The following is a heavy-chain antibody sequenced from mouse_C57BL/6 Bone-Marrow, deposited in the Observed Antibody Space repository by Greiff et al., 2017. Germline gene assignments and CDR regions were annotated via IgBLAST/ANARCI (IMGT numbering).Heavy chain of an antibody. D-gene: IGHD1-2*01. CDR2: IYPGGGYT. J-gene: IGHJ2*01. V-gene: IGHV1-63*01. CDR1: GYTFTNYW. CDR3: ARSGYPVPFDY. Sequence: QVQLQQSGAELVRPGTSVKMSCKASGYTFTNYWIGWAKQRPGHGLEWIGDIYPGGGYTNYNEKFKGKATLTADKSSSTAYMQCSSLTSEDSAIYYCARSGYPVPFDYWGQGTTLTVSS.